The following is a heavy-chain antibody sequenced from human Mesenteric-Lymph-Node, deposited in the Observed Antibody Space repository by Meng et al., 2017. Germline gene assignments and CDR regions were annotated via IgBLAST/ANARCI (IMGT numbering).Heavy chain of an antibody. CDR3: ARGGRPRY. CDR2: INHSGTT. Sequence: QVQLQQLVAGLLKPSETLSLTCAVYGGSFTDSYWSWIRQPPGKGLEWIGEINHSGTTNSNPSLKSRVTISVDTSKSQFSLKLSSVTAADTAVYYCARGGRPRYWGQGALVTVSS. D-gene: IGHD1-14*01. J-gene: IGHJ4*02. CDR1: GGSFTDSY. V-gene: IGHV4-34*01.